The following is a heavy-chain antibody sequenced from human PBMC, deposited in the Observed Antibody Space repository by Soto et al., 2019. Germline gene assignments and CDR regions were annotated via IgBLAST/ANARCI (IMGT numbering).Heavy chain of an antibody. CDR2: ISFDGSNE. J-gene: IGHJ6*02. CDR1: GFTFSDYA. Sequence: PGGSLRLSCAASGFTFSDYAMHWVRQAPGKGLEWVAIISFDGSNEHYADSVQGRFTISRDNSENTLYLQMNSLRADDTAVYYCARPAATVIFYSGMDVWGQGTTVTGSS. D-gene: IGHD4-17*01. V-gene: IGHV3-30-3*01. CDR3: ARPAATVIFYSGMDV.